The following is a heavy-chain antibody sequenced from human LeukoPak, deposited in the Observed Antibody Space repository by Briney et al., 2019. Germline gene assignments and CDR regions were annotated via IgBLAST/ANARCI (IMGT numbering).Heavy chain of an antibody. Sequence: SETLSLTCTVSGASISNYYWSWIRRPPGKGLEWIGYIYYSGSTNYNPSLKSRVTISLDTSKNQFSLKLSSVTAADTAVYYCARDQRGYSYSYGYYYYYMDVWGKGTTVTVSS. CDR1: GASISNYY. D-gene: IGHD5-18*01. J-gene: IGHJ6*03. CDR3: ARDQRGYSYSYGYYYYYMDV. V-gene: IGHV4-59*01. CDR2: IYYSGST.